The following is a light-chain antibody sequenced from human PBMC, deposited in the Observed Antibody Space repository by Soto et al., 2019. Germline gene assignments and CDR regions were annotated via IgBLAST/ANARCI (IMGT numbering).Light chain of an antibody. Sequence: QSALTQPASVSGSPGQSITISCTGTGSDVGGSNYVSWYQQHPGKAPKLIIYDVTNRPSGVSSRFSASKSGTTASLTISGLRAEDEADYHCCSSTTNSPDVFGTGTKLTVL. CDR3: CSSTTNSPDV. CDR1: GSDVGGSNY. V-gene: IGLV2-14*03. J-gene: IGLJ1*01. CDR2: DVT.